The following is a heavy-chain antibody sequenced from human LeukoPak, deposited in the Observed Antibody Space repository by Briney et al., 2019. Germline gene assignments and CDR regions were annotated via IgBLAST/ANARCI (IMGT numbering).Heavy chain of an antibody. Sequence: PGGSLRLSCAASGFTFSSYEMNWVRQAPGKGPEWVSYITSSGGTIYYADSVKGRFTISRDNAKNSLYLQMNSLRAEDTAVYYCARLLGVRDYWGQGTLVTVSS. J-gene: IGHJ4*02. CDR2: ITSSGGTI. D-gene: IGHD1-26*01. CDR1: GFTFSSYE. CDR3: ARLLGVRDY. V-gene: IGHV3-48*03.